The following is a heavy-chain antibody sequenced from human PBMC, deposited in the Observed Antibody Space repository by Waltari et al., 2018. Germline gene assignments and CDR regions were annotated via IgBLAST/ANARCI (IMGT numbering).Heavy chain of an antibody. D-gene: IGHD3-22*01. CDR2: IRAYNGNT. Sequence: QVRLVQSGAEVKKPGASVKVSCKASGYTFTSYGISWVRQAPGQGLEWMGWIRAYNGNTNYAQKLQGRVTMTTDTSTSTAYMELRSLRSDDTAVYYCARSYDSSGYYYDAPFDYWGQGTLVTVSS. CDR3: ARSYDSSGYYYDAPFDY. CDR1: GYTFTSYG. J-gene: IGHJ4*02. V-gene: IGHV1-18*01.